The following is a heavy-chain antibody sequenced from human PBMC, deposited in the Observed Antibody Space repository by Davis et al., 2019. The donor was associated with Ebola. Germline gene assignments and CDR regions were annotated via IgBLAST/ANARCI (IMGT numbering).Heavy chain of an antibody. Sequence: SVKVSCKASGFTFTSSAVQWVRQARGQRLEWIGWIVVGSGNTNYAQKFQERVTITRDMSTSTAYMELSSLRSEDTAVYYCATGVGAFNWFDPWGQGTLVTVSS. V-gene: IGHV1-58*01. J-gene: IGHJ5*02. CDR3: ATGVGAFNWFDP. D-gene: IGHD1-26*01. CDR2: IVVGSGNT. CDR1: GFTFTSSA.